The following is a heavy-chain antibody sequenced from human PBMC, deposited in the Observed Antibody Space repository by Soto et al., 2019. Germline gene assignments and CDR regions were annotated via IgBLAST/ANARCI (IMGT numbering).Heavy chain of an antibody. J-gene: IGHJ4*02. CDR1: GFTFSSYA. Sequence: EVQLLESGGGLVQPGGSLRLSCAASGFTFSSYAMSWVRQAPGKGLEWVSAISGSGGSTYYADSVKGRFTIARDNAKNPLYLQMNSLRAEDTAVYYCAKDRPGYCSGGSCHTPFDYWGQGTLVTVSS. V-gene: IGHV3-23*01. D-gene: IGHD2-15*01. CDR2: ISGSGGST. CDR3: AKDRPGYCSGGSCHTPFDY.